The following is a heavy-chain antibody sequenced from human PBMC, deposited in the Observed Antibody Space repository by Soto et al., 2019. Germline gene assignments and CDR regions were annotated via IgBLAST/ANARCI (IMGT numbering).Heavy chain of an antibody. J-gene: IGHJ3*02. Sequence: ASVKVSCKASGYTFTSYYMHWVRQAPGQGLEWMGIINPSGGSTSYAQKFQGRVTMTRDTSTSTAYMELSSLRSEDTAVYYCARGINYYDSGDDAFDIWGQGTMVTVSS. V-gene: IGHV1-46*01. D-gene: IGHD3-10*01. CDR2: INPSGGST. CDR1: GYTFTSYY. CDR3: ARGINYYDSGDDAFDI.